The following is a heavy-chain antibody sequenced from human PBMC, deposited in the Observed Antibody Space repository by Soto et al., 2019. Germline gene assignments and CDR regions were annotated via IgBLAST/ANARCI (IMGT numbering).Heavy chain of an antibody. V-gene: IGHV4-34*01. CDR1: GGSFSGYY. Sequence: PSETLSLTCAVYGGSFSGYYWSWIRQPPGKGLEWIGEINHSGSTNYNPSLKSRVTISVDTSKNQFSLKLSSVTAADTAVYYCARVGTYYDCWSGQRYYYYGMDVWGQGTTVTVSS. CDR2: INHSGST. D-gene: IGHD3-3*01. J-gene: IGHJ6*02. CDR3: ARVGTYYDCWSGQRYYYYGMDV.